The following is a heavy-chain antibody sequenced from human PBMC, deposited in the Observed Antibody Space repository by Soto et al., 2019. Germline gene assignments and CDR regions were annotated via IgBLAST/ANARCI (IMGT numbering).Heavy chain of an antibody. D-gene: IGHD6-13*01. V-gene: IGHV3-23*01. CDR1: GFTFNTYA. CDR3: AKGSALAATGGWDWFDS. Sequence: EVHVLESGGGLVQPGGSLRISCAASGFTFNTYALSWVRQAPGKGLEWVSGISGSGSNTFYGHAVKGRFTISRDNSNDTLYLQMNSLRVEDTAVYYCAKGSALAATGGWDWFDSWGQGTLVTVSS. J-gene: IGHJ5*01. CDR2: ISGSGSNT.